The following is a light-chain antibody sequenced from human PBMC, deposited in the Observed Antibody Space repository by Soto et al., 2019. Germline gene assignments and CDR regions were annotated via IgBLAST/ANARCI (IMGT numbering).Light chain of an antibody. CDR2: AAS. CDR3: QQHADWPLT. Sequence: ATLSFRASRSVGNNFAWYQKKPGQAPGLLIYAASTRATGIPARFSGSGSGTDFTLTISSLEPEDFAVYYCQQHADWPLTFGGGTKVDIK. CDR1: RSVGNN. V-gene: IGKV3-11*01. J-gene: IGKJ4*01.